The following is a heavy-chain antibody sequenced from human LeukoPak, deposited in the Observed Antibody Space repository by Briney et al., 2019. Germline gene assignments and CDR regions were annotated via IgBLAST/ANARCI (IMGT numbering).Heavy chain of an antibody. J-gene: IGHJ6*02. CDR2: IIPILGIA. V-gene: IGHV1-69*04. CDR1: GGTFSSYA. CDR3: ARDRDLRGYGMDV. D-gene: IGHD3-10*01. Sequence: ASVKVSFKASGGTFSSYAISWVRQAPGQGLEWMGRIIPILGIANYAQKFQGRVTITADKSTSTAYMELSSLRSEDTAVYYCARDRDLRGYGMDVWGQGTTVTVSS.